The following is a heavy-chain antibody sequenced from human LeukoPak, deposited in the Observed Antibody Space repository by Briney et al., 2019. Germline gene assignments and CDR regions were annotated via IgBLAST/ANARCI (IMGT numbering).Heavy chain of an antibody. D-gene: IGHD4-17*01. CDR2: MNPAGDNA. V-gene: IGHV1-8*01. CDR3: ARGAVTTAVHWHFSL. Sequence: ASVKVSCKASGGTLSSYAISWVRQATGQGLEWMGWMNPAGDNAGYAQKFQGRMTLTRDTSVSTVYMELSSLRSEDTAVYYCARGAVTTAVHWHFSLWGRGTLVTVSS. CDR1: GGTLSSYA. J-gene: IGHJ2*01.